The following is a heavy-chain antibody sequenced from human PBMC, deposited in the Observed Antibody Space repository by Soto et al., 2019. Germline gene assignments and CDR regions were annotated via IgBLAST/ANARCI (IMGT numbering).Heavy chain of an antibody. CDR1: GFSLSNARMG. J-gene: IGHJ6*02. Sequence: QVTLKESGPVLVKPTETLTLTCTVSGFSLSNARMGVSWIRQPPGKALEWLAHIFSNDEKSYRTPLKSRLTISKDTSKCQVVLTVTNMDPVDTATYYCARIWGPYYYYGMDVWGQGTTVTVSS. CDR2: IFSNDEK. D-gene: IGHD7-27*01. CDR3: ARIWGPYYYYGMDV. V-gene: IGHV2-26*01.